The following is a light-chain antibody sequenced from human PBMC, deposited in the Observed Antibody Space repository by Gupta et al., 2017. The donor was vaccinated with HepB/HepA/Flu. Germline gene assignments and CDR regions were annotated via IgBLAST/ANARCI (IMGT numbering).Light chain of an antibody. CDR3: QQYHSSPLT. J-gene: IGKJ4*01. CDR1: QVILNY. CDR2: GAS. V-gene: IGKV1-16*02. Sequence: LGDRVTITWRASQVILNYLAWFQQKPGKAPNSLIFGASILQSGVPSKFSGSGSGTDFTLTISSLQPEDSATYYCQQYHSSPLTFGGGTKVEI.